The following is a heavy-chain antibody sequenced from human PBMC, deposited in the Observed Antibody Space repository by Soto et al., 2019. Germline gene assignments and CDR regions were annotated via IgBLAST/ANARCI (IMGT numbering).Heavy chain of an antibody. CDR1: GFSLSTSGVG. CDR3: AHSLIPNWGSRGAFDY. Sequence: QITLKESGPTLVKPTQTLTLTCTFSGFSLSTSGVGVGWIRQPPGKALEWLALIYWDDDKRYSPSLKSRLTITKETSKYQVVLTMTNMAPVDTATYYCAHSLIPNWGSRGAFDYWGQGTLVTVSS. J-gene: IGHJ4*02. CDR2: IYWDDDK. V-gene: IGHV2-5*02. D-gene: IGHD7-27*01.